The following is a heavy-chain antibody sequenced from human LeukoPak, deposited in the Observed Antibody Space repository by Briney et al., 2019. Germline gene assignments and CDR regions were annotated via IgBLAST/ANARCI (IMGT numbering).Heavy chain of an antibody. J-gene: IGHJ4*02. V-gene: IGHV4-34*01. D-gene: IGHD5-18*01. CDR1: GGSFSGYY. CDR2: INHGGST. CDR3: ASGRYSYGY. Sequence: SETLSLTCAVYGGSFSGYYWSWIRQPPGKGLEWIREINHGGSTNYNPSLKSRVTISVDTSKNQFSLKLSSVTAADTAVYYCASGRYSYGYWGQGTLVTVSS.